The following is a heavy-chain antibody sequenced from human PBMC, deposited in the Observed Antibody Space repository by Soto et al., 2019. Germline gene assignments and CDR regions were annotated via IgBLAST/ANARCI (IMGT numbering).Heavy chain of an antibody. CDR1: GGSISGYY. CDR3: ERLGKPSSGHDY. CDR2: INHSGST. V-gene: IGHV4-34*01. D-gene: IGHD1-26*01. J-gene: IGHJ4*02. Sequence: SETLSLTCTVSGGSISGYYWTWIRQPPGTGLEWIGEINHSGSTNYNPSLKSRVTISVDTSKNQFSLKLNSKTAADTAVYYCERLGKPSSGHDYWGQGTLVTVSS.